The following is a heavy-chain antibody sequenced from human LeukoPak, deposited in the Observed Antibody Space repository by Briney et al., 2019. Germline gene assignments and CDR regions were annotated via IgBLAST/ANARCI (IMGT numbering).Heavy chain of an antibody. CDR2: IYYSGST. CDR1: GGSIGTYY. Sequence: SETLSLACTISGGSIGTYYWSWIRQPPGKGLEWIGSIYYSGSTYYNPSLKSRVTISVDTSKNQFSLKLSSVTAADAAVYYCARRYSYSSRPDYWGQGTLVTVSA. V-gene: IGHV4-59*05. D-gene: IGHD3-22*01. CDR3: ARRYSYSSRPDY. J-gene: IGHJ4*02.